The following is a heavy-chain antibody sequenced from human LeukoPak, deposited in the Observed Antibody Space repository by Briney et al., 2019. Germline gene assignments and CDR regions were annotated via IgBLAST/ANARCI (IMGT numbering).Heavy chain of an antibody. J-gene: IGHJ4*02. CDR1: GFTFSDFY. Sequence: SGGSLRLSCAASGFTFSDFYMSWIRQAPGKGLEWLAYISSTSGNTRFYADSVKGRFTISRNNAKNSLYLQLNSLRAEDTAVYYCARGGGGASFVYWGQGTLVTVSS. CDR3: ARGGGGASFVY. V-gene: IGHV3-11*01. CDR2: ISSTSGNTR. D-gene: IGHD2-2*01.